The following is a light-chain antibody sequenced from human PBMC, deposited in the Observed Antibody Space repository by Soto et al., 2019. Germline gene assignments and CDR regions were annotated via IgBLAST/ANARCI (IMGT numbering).Light chain of an antibody. CDR3: QQYCSSVSWT. J-gene: IGKJ1*01. CDR2: GAS. Sequence: EIVLTQSPGTLSLSPGERATLSCRASQSVSSSYLAWYQQKPGQAPRLLIYGASSRATGIPDRFSGSGSGTDFTLTISRLEPEDFAVYYCQQYCSSVSWTFGQGTKVEIK. V-gene: IGKV3-20*01. CDR1: QSVSSSY.